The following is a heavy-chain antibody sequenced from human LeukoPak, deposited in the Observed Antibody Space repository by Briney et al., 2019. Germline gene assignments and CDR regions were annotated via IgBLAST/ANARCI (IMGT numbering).Heavy chain of an antibody. CDR3: ARGAGPFDC. V-gene: IGHV3-48*02. CDR1: GFTFSTYS. J-gene: IGHJ4*02. CDR2: IHSSTNTI. Sequence: PGGSLRLSCAASGFTFSTYSMNWVRQAPGKGLEWISYIHSSTNTIYYADSVKAPFTISRHNANRSLYLQMNSLTDEDTAVYYCARGAGPFDCCGQGTLVTVSS. D-gene: IGHD6-19*01.